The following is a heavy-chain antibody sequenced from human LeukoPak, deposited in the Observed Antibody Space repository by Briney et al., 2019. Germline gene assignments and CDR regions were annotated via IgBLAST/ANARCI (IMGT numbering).Heavy chain of an antibody. J-gene: IGHJ4*02. Sequence: GGSLRLSCAASGFTFSSYGMHWVRQAPGKGLEWVTFVRHDESNKYYADSVKGRFTISRDNSKNTVYLEMNGLRAEDTGIYYCAKDSKSCSSTSCPVGYSDCWGQGTLVTVSS. D-gene: IGHD2-2*01. V-gene: IGHV3-30*02. CDR1: GFTFSSYG. CDR3: AKDSKSCSSTSCPVGYSDC. CDR2: VRHDESNK.